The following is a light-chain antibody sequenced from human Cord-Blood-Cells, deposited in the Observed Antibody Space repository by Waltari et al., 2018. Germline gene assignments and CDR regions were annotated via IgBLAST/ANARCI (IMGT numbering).Light chain of an antibody. V-gene: IGKV1-5*03. CDR2: KAS. J-gene: IGKJ1*01. Sequence: IQMTQSPSTLSASVGDRVHITCRASQSISSWLAWYQQKPGKAPKLLIYKASSLESGVPSRFSGSGSGTEFTLTISSLQPDDFATYYCQQYNSYWTFGQGTKVEIK. CDR1: QSISSW. CDR3: QQYNSYWT.